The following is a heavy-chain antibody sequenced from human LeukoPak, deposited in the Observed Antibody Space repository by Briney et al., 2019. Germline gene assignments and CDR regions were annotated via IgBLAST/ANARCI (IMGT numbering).Heavy chain of an antibody. J-gene: IGHJ4*02. CDR3: ARGPRGYSYGFRSFDY. D-gene: IGHD5-18*01. V-gene: IGHV3-48*02. CDR2: ISSSSRTI. Sequence: GGSLRLSCAASGFTFSSYAMHWVRQAPGKGLEWVSYISSSSRTIYYADSVKGRFTISRDNAKNSLYLQMNSLRDEDTAVYYCARGPRGYSYGFRSFDYWGQGTLVTVSS. CDR1: GFTFSSYA.